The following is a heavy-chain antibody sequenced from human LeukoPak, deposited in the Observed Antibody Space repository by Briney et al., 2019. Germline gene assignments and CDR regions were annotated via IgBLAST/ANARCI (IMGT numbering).Heavy chain of an antibody. V-gene: IGHV4-4*09. D-gene: IGHD5-12*01. CDR3: ARRRYSGYDVFFDS. Sequence: SETLSLTCTVCGGSISSSYWRWLRQSTEKGLEWIGYISSTGSTDYNPSLRGRVTISGDTPKNQFSLKLNFVTAADTAVYYCARRRYSGYDVFFDSWGQGALVTVSS. J-gene: IGHJ4*02. CDR2: ISSTGST. CDR1: GGSISSSY.